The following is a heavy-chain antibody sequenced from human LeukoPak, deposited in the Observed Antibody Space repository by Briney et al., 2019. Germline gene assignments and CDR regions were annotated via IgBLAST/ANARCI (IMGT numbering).Heavy chain of an antibody. D-gene: IGHD3-10*02. CDR1: GYSFTSYW. J-gene: IGHJ4*02. CDR2: IYPGDSDT. Sequence: GESLKISCQGSGYSFTSYWIGWVRQMPGKGLEWMGIIYPGDSDTRYSPSFQGQVTISADKSISTAYLQWSSLKASDAAMYYCARGLKRTMYYFDYWGQGTLVTVSS. V-gene: IGHV5-51*01. CDR3: ARGLKRTMYYFDY.